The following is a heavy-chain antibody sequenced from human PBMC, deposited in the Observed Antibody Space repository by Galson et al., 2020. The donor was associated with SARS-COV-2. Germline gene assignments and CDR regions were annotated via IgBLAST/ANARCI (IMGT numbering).Heavy chain of an antibody. J-gene: IGHJ6*02. CDR1: GFTFSSYG. Sequence: LSLTCAASGFTFSSYGMHWVRQAPRKGLEWVAVISYDGSNKYYADPLKGRFTISRDNSKNTLYLQMNSLRAEDTAVYYCARDLEYYDILTGYLGPPPKPYYYYGMDVWGQGTTVTVSS. V-gene: IGHV3-30*03. CDR2: ISYDGSNK. CDR3: ARDLEYYDILTGYLGPPPKPYYYYGMDV. D-gene: IGHD3-9*01.